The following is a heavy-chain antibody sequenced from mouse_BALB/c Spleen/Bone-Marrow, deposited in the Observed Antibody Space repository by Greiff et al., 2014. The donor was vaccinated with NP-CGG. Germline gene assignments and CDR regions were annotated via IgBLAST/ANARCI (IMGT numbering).Heavy chain of an antibody. V-gene: IGHV14-3*02. D-gene: IGHD1-1*01. J-gene: IGHJ3*01. Sequence: EVQLQESGAELVKPGASVKLSCTASGFNIKDTYMHWVKQRPEQGLEWIGRIDPANGNTKYDPKFQDKATITADTSSNTAYLQLSSLTSEDTAVYYCAPYYYGRWFANWGQGTLVTVSA. CDR2: IDPANGNT. CDR1: GFNIKDTY. CDR3: APYYYGRWFAN.